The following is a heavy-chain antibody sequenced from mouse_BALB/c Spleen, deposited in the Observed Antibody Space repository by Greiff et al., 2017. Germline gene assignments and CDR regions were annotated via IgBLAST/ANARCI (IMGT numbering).Heavy chain of an antibody. CDR2: ISSGGST. V-gene: IGHV5-6-5*01. CDR3: ARGGGNYGTGDY. Sequence: EVQVVESGGGLVKPGGSLKLSCAASGFTFSSYAMSWVRQTPEKRLEWVASISSGGSTYYPDSVKGRFTISRDNARNILYLQMSSLRSEDTAMYYCARGGGNYGTGDYWGQGTTLTVSS. CDR1: GFTFSSYA. D-gene: IGHD1-1*01. J-gene: IGHJ2*01.